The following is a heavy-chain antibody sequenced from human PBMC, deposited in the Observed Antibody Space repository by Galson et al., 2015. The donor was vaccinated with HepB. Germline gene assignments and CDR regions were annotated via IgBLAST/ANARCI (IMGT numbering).Heavy chain of an antibody. CDR1: GFTFSSYD. D-gene: IGHD2-2*01. CDR2: IGTAGDT. CDR3: ARDCSSDSWKCAGMVV. J-gene: IGHJ6*02. Sequence: SLRLSCAASGFTFSSYDMHWVRQATGKGLEWVSAIGTAGDTYYPGSVKGRFTISRENAKNSLYLQMNSLRAGDTAVYYCARDCSSDSWKCAGMVVWVHGTTFTASS. V-gene: IGHV3-13*01.